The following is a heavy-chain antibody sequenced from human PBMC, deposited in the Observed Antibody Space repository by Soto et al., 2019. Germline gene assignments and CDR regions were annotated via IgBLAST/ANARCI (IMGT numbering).Heavy chain of an antibody. CDR3: AKVTRQIYGDIDY. J-gene: IGHJ4*02. CDR2: MSASGTTT. D-gene: IGHD4-17*01. V-gene: IGHV3-23*01. Sequence: GGSLRLSCAASGFTFSSYAMSWVRQAPGKGLEWVSTMSASGTTTNYADSVKGRFTISRDNSNNMLYLQLSNLRAEDTAIYYCAKVTRQIYGDIDYWGQGTLVTVSS. CDR1: GFTFSSYA.